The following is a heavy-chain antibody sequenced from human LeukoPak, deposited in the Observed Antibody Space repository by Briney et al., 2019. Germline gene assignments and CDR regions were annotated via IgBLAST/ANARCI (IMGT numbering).Heavy chain of an antibody. V-gene: IGHV1-2*04. CDR3: ARALGYDFLTGYFAFWSFDY. CDR2: INPDSGGT. D-gene: IGHD3-9*01. CDR1: GYTFTGYY. J-gene: IGHJ4*02. Sequence: GASVKVSCKASGYTFTGYYMHWVRQAPGQGLEWMGWINPDSGGTNYAQKFQGWVTMTRDTSISTAYMELSRLRSDDTAVFYCARALGYDFLTGYFAFWSFDYWGQGTLVTVSS.